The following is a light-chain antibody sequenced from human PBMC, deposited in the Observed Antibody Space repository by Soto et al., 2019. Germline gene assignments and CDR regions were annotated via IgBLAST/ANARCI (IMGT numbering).Light chain of an antibody. Sequence: QFPLDQSCSVSGPPGPAVTISRTGTTSDVCGFTYFSWYQHHPRKATQLKIYYVPYRPSGIPDRFSGSKSGNTASLTISGLQADDEADYHCCSYADTYFNVFGSGTKSPS. CDR1: TSDVCGFTY. V-gene: IGLV2-11*01. J-gene: IGLJ1*01. CDR2: YVP. CDR3: CSYADTYFNV.